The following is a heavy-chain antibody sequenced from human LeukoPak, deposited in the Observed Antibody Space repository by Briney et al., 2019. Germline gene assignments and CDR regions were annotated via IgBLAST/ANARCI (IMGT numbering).Heavy chain of an antibody. CDR2: ISAYNGNT. J-gene: IGHJ4*02. Sequence: WASVTVSCKASGYTFTSYGISWVRQAPGQGLEWMGWISAYNGNTNYAQKLQGRVTMTTDTSTSTAYMELRSLRSDDTAVYYCARDVAVAGASDYWGQGTLVTVSS. V-gene: IGHV1-18*01. CDR3: ARDVAVAGASDY. CDR1: GYTFTSYG. D-gene: IGHD6-19*01.